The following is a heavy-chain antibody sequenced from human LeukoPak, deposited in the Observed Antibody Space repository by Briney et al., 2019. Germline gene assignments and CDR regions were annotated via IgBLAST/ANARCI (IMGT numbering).Heavy chain of an antibody. CDR2: IRSKTYGGTT. CDR1: GFTFGDHA. CDR3: TRGPIQLWLYHGMDV. Sequence: GRSLRLSCTVPGFTFGDHAMSWVRQAPGKGLEWVGFIRSKTYGGTTEYAASVKGRFIISRDDSTSIAYLQRNSLKTEDTAVYYCTRGPIQLWLYHGMDVWGQGTTVTVSS. V-gene: IGHV3-49*04. J-gene: IGHJ6*02. D-gene: IGHD5-18*01.